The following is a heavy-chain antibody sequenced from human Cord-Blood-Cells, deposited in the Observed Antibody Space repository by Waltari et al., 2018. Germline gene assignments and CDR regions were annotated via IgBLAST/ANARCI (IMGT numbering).Heavy chain of an antibody. CDR2: FDPEDGET. Sequence: ASVKVSCKVSGYTLTELSMHWVRQAPVKGLEWMGGFDPEDGETIYAQKFQGRVTMTEDTSTDTAYMELSSLRSEDTAVHYCATDRSFGVVTNWFDPWGQGTLVTVSS. CDR1: GYTLTELS. D-gene: IGHD3-3*01. V-gene: IGHV1-24*01. CDR3: ATDRSFGVVTNWFDP. J-gene: IGHJ5*02.